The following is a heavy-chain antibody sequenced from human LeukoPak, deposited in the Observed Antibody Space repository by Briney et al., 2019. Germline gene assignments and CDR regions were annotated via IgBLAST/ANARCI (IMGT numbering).Heavy chain of an antibody. CDR3: ARGSSSWYRWFDP. V-gene: IGHV4-61*01. D-gene: IGHD6-13*01. Sequence: SETLSLTCTVSGASFSSASYWTWIRQPPGKGVEWIAHIYNGVNTNYNPSLKSRVTISVDTSKNQFSLRLSSVTAADTAVYYCARGSSSWYRWFDPWGQGTLVTVSS. CDR2: IYNGVNT. CDR1: GASFSSASY. J-gene: IGHJ5*02.